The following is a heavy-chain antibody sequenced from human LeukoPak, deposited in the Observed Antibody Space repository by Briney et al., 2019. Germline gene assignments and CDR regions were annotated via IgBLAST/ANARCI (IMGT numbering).Heavy chain of an antibody. V-gene: IGHV3-15*01. J-gene: IGHJ4*02. CDR2: SRSKTDGGTT. Sequence: AGGSLRLSCVASGFTFSNAWMNWVRQAPGKGLEWVGRSRSKTDGGTTAYAAPVKGRITISRDDSTNTLHLQMNSLKTEDTAVYYCTTSLAGAVTAVYPFDNWGQGTLVTVSS. D-gene: IGHD2-21*02. CDR3: TTSLAGAVTAVYPFDN. CDR1: GFTFSNAW.